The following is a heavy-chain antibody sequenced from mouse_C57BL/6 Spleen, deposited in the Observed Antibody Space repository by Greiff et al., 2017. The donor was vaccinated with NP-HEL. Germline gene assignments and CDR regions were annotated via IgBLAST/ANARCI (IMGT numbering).Heavy chain of an antibody. J-gene: IGHJ4*01. CDR3: ARKGYGGGYAMDY. CDR1: GFTFSSYA. Sequence: EVQVVESGGGLVKPGGSLKLSCAASGFTFSSYAMSWVRQTPEKRLEWVATISDGGSYTYYPDNVKGRFTISRDNAKNNLYLQMSHLKSEDTAMYYCARKGYGGGYAMDYWGQGTSVTVSS. V-gene: IGHV5-4*01. D-gene: IGHD3-1*01. CDR2: ISDGGSYT.